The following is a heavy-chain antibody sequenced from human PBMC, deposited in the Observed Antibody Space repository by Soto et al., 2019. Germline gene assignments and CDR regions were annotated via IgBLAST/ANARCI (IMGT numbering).Heavy chain of an antibody. Sequence: GGSLRLSCEASGFTFSGFDMHWVRQPTGKGLEWVSSIGTAGDTYYAVSVKGRFAISRDNAKNSLSLQMNSLRAGDMAVYFCAKSQEIGTHFFDSWGQGTQVTVSS. D-gene: IGHD6-13*01. CDR2: IGTAGDT. J-gene: IGHJ4*02. V-gene: IGHV3-13*01. CDR3: AKSQEIGTHFFDS. CDR1: GFTFSGFD.